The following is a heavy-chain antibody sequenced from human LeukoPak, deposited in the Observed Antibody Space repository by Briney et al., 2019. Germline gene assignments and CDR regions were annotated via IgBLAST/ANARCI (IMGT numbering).Heavy chain of an antibody. V-gene: IGHV4-39*01. J-gene: IGHJ4*02. CDR2: IHYSGST. CDR1: GGSISSSGYF. D-gene: IGHD3-22*01. CDR3: ARQRDYYDTSGYDYFDY. Sequence: SETLSLTCTVSGGSISSSGYFWGWIRQPPGKGLDWIGSIHYSGSTYYNPSLKSRLTISVDTSKNQFSLKLSSVTAADTAVYYCARQRDYYDTSGYDYFDYWGQGTLVTVSS.